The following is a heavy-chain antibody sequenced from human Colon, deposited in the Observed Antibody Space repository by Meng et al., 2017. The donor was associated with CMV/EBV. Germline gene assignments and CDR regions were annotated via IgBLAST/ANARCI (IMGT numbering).Heavy chain of an antibody. CDR3: AKLRLRGSGSHPFDP. D-gene: IGHD3-22*01. CDR1: GYNFANYW. Sequence: KVSCKGSGYNFANYWIGWVRQRPGKGLEWMGMIYPGDSDSRYNPSFEGQVTFSADVSISTAYLQWTNLMASDTAMYYCAKLRLRGSGSHPFDPWGQGTLVTVSS. J-gene: IGHJ5*02. V-gene: IGHV5-51*01. CDR2: IYPGDSDS.